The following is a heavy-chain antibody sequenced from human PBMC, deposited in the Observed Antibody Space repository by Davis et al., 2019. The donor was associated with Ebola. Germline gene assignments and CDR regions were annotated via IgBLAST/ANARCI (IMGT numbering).Heavy chain of an antibody. CDR3: ARGWLRAGLDV. J-gene: IGHJ6*04. V-gene: IGHV6-1*01. Sequence: PSETLSLTCVISGDSVSSKSATWXXIPQSPSFSLFWLGRTYYSSSWYNDYAVSVKSRITINPDTSKNQFSLHLNSVTPEDTALYYCARGWLRAGLDVWGEGTTVTVPS. D-gene: IGHD5-18*01. CDR1: GDSVSSKSAT. CDR2: TYYSSSWYN.